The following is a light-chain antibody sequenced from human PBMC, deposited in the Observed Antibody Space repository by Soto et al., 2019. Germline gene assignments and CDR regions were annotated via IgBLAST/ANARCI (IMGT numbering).Light chain of an antibody. J-gene: IGLJ3*02. CDR1: SSNIGNNA. Sequence: QSVLTQPPSVSAAPRQRVTISCSGSSSNIGNNAVNWYQLLPGKAPKLLIHFDDRVSSGVSDRFSGSKSGTSASLAISGLQSEDEAEYYCAAWDDSLNGPVFGGGTKLTVL. CDR3: AAWDDSLNGPV. CDR2: FDD. V-gene: IGLV1-36*01.